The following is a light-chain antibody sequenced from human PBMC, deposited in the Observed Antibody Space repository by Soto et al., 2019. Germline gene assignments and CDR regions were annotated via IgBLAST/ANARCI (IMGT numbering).Light chain of an antibody. Sequence: DIQMTQSPSSLSASVGDRVTITCQASQDISDHLNWYQQKSGQAPNLLIYDASSLETGVPSRFNGGGSGTHFTFTITGLQPEDIGTYYCQQFESLPLTFGGGIKV. J-gene: IGKJ4*01. CDR2: DAS. CDR1: QDISDH. V-gene: IGKV1-33*01. CDR3: QQFESLPLT.